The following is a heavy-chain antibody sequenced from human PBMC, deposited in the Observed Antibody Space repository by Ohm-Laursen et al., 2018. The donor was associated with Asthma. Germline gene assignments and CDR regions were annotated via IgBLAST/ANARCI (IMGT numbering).Heavy chain of an antibody. D-gene: IGHD3-10*01. CDR1: GYTISRYS. CDR2: ISTASSFI. Sequence: SLRLSCTASGYTISRYSIHWVRQIPGKGLEWVASISTASSFIYYADSVRGRFSISRDNAKNSLYLQMNNLRGDDSGFYFCAKEYSSRRLRGLMNFWGQGTQVTVSS. CDR3: AKEYSSRRLRGLMNF. V-gene: IGHV3-21*04. J-gene: IGHJ4*02.